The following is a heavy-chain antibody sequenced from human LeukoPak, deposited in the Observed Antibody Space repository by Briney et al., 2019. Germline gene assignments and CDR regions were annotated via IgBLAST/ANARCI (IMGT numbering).Heavy chain of an antibody. J-gene: IGHJ4*02. CDR2: ISGSGGST. D-gene: IGHD6-13*01. CDR3: AKDGGRAAAGTSVYFDH. Sequence: GGSLRLSCAASGFTFSSYAMSWVRQAPGKGLECVSAISGSGGSTYYADSVKGRFTISRDNSKNTLYLQMSSLRAEDTAVYYCAKDGGRAAAGTSVYFDHWGQGTRVSVSS. V-gene: IGHV3-23*01. CDR1: GFTFSSYA.